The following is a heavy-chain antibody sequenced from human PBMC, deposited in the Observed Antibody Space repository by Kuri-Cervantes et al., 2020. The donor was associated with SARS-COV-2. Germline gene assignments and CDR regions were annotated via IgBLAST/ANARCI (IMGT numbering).Heavy chain of an antibody. J-gene: IGHJ6*02. CDR1: GVSFSGYY. D-gene: IGHD4-17*01. V-gene: IGHV4-34*01. CDR3: ARLSTVTDNYGMDD. CDR2: INHSGST. Sequence: GSRRLSCAVYGVSFSGYYWSWNRQPPGKGLEWIQEINHSGSTNYNPSLKSPVTISVDTSKNPFSLKLSSVTAADTAVYYCARLSTVTDNYGMDDWGQGTTVTVSS.